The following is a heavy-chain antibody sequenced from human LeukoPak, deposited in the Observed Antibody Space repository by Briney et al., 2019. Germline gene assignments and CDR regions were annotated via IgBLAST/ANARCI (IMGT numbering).Heavy chain of an antibody. CDR2: ISGRGGST. D-gene: IGHD6-13*01. CDR3: ARSAAGTTSPQRD. V-gene: IGHV3-23*01. Sequence: PGGSLRLSCAASGFTFSSYGMSWVRQAPGKGLEWVSGISGRGGSTYYADSVKGRFTISRDNAKNSLYLQMNSLRAEDTAVYYCARSAAGTTSPQRDWGQGTLVTVSS. J-gene: IGHJ4*02. CDR1: GFTFSSYG.